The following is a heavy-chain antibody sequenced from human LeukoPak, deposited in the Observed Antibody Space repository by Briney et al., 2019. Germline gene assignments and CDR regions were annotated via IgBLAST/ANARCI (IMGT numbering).Heavy chain of an antibody. CDR3: ARRHFGSALRDY. D-gene: IGHD3-10*01. V-gene: IGHV4-39*01. CDR1: GGSISSGSYY. Sequence: PSETLSLTCTVSGGSISSGSYYWGWIRQPPRKGLEWIGNIYYSGSTSYNPSLKSRVTISVDTSKNQFSLKLSSVTAADTAVYYCARRHFGSALRDYWGQGTLVTVSS. CDR2: IYYSGST. J-gene: IGHJ4*02.